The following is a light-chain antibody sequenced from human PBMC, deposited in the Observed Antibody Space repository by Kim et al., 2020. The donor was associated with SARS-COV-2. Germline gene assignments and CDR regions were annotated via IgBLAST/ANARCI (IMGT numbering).Light chain of an antibody. CDR3: QSRDSGGNVV. Sequence: SSELTQDPAVSVALGQTVRITCQGDSLRSYYATWYQQKPRQAPVLVIYGRNSRPSGISDRFSGSSSGNTASLTISGAQAEDEADFYCQSRDSGGNVVFGGGTQLTVL. CDR2: GRN. J-gene: IGLJ2*01. V-gene: IGLV3-19*01. CDR1: SLRSYY.